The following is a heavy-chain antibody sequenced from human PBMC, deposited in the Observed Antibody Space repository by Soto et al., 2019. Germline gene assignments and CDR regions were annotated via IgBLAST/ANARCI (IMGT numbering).Heavy chain of an antibody. D-gene: IGHD6-13*01. V-gene: IGHV1-69*13. Sequence: ASVKVSCRASGGTFSSYAISWVRQAPGQGLEWMGGIIPIFGTANYAQKFQGRVTITADESTSTAYMELSSLRSEDTAVYYCARGSGYSSSWSPFDYWGQGTLVTVSS. CDR1: GGTFSSYA. CDR3: ARGSGYSSSWSPFDY. CDR2: IIPIFGTA. J-gene: IGHJ4*02.